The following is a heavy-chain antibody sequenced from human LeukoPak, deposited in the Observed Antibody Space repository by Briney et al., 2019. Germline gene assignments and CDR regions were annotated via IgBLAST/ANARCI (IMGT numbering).Heavy chain of an antibody. J-gene: IGHJ4*02. Sequence: SETLSLTCAVYGGSFSGYYWSWIRQPPGKGLEWIGEINHSGSANYNPSLKSRVTISVDTSKNQFSLKLSSVTAADTAVYYCARGPYFDYWGQGTLVTVSS. CDR1: GGSFSGYY. V-gene: IGHV4-34*01. CDR3: ARGPYFDY. CDR2: INHSGSA.